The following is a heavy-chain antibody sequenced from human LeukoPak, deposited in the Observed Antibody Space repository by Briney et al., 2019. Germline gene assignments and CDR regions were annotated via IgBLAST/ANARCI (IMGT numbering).Heavy chain of an antibody. CDR2: IYYRGST. J-gene: IGHJ4*02. V-gene: IGHV4-39*01. CDR1: GGSISSSSYY. D-gene: IGHD2-2*03. Sequence: SETLSLTCTVSGGSISSSSYYWGWIRQPPGKGLGWIGSIYYRGSTYYNPALKSRVTVSLHTTKYQLSLTLSSVTAADTAAYYCARHSFGYCSSTSCYMPDYWGQRTLVTVSS. CDR3: ARHSFGYCSSTSCYMPDY.